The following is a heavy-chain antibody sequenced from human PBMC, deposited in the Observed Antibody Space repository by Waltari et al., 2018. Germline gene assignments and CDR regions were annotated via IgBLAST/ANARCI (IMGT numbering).Heavy chain of an antibody. J-gene: IGHJ4*02. CDR3: AKGANPQHPYHFEN. Sequence: EVQLLESGGGLVQPGGSLRLSCAAAGFTFSRSAMSWVRRAPGKGLEWVSGIIGSGDRTDDADSGKVRFTISRDNSKNTLSLQMNSLRVEDTAIYYCAKGANPQHPYHFENWGQGTLVTVSS. V-gene: IGHV3-23*01. CDR2: IIGSGDRT. CDR1: GFTFSRSA.